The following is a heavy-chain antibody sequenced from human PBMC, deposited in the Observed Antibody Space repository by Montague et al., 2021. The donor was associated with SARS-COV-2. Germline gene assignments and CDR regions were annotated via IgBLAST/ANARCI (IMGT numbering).Heavy chain of an antibody. Sequence: SETLSLTCTVSGDSISSFYWNWIRQPAGKGLEWIGRIYASVGTNXNPSLKSRVTMSVDTSKNQFSLKLSSVTAADTAVYYCGRGVVAATPVVDYWGRGTLVTVSS. CDR3: GRGVVAATPVVDY. CDR2: IYASVGT. CDR1: GDSISSFY. J-gene: IGHJ4*02. V-gene: IGHV4-4*07. D-gene: IGHD2-15*01.